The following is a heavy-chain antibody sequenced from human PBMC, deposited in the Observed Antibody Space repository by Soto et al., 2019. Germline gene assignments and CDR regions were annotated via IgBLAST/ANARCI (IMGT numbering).Heavy chain of an antibody. CDR2: IDGNGRTT. D-gene: IGHD2-15*01. CDR3: ATSLFGGHF. V-gene: IGHV3-23*01. Sequence: EVQLLESGGDLVQPRGSLRLSCATSGFTFSTSGMSWVRQAPGKGLQWVSGIDGNGRTTSYVDSVKGRFTISRDNCMTTLSLQLTSLSAEGTAIYFCATSLFGGHFWGQGTLVTVSS. CDR1: GFTFSTSG. J-gene: IGHJ4*02.